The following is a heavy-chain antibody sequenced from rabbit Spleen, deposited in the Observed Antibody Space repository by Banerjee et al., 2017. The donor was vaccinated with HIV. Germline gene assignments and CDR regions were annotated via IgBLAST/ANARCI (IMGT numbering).Heavy chain of an antibody. Sequence: QSLEESGGGLVKPGGTLTLTCKASGIDFSSSYYMCWVRQAPGKGLEWIGYIDPIFGRTYYASWVNGRFTISSHNAQNTLYLQLNSLTAADTATYFCARGSATMTMVITGFYFNLWGPGTLVTVS. CDR1: GIDFSSSYY. D-gene: IGHD2-1*01. CDR2: IDPIFGRT. J-gene: IGHJ4*01. CDR3: ARGSATMTMVITGFYFNL. V-gene: IGHV1S43*01.